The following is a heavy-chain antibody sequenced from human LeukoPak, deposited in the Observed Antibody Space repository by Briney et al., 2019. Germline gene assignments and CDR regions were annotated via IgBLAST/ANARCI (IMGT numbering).Heavy chain of an antibody. V-gene: IGHV3-43*02. J-gene: IGHJ3*02. CDR1: GFTSDDHA. CDR2: ISGDT. Sequence: GGSLRLSCAASGFTSDDHAMHWVRQAPGKGLEWVSHISGDTYYADSVKGRFTISRDNSKNSLYLQMNSLRTDDTALYHCASQTKYYYGSGSYWGAFDIWGQGTMVTVSS. CDR3: ASQTKYYYGSGSYWGAFDI. D-gene: IGHD3-10*01.